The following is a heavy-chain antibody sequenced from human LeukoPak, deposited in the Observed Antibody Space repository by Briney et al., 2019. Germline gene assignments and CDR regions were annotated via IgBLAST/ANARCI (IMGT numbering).Heavy chain of an antibody. CDR1: GGSISTYY. CDR3: ARVEDSGYDYRGRFDP. D-gene: IGHD5-12*01. Sequence: NPSETLSITCTVSGGSISTYYWSWIRQPPGKGLEWIGNIYYTGSTNYNPSLKSRVTISVDTSKNQFSLKLSSVTAADTAVYYCARVEDSGYDYRGRFDPWGQGTLVTVSS. J-gene: IGHJ5*02. V-gene: IGHV4-59*12. CDR2: IYYTGST.